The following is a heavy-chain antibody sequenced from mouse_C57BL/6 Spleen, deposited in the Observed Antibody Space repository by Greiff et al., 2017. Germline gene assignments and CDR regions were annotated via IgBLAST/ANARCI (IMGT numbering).Heavy chain of an antibody. D-gene: IGHD1-1*01. CDR1: GYTFTSYW. CDR2: IDPSDSDT. J-gene: IGHJ1*03. Sequence: QVQLQQPGAELVRPGSSVKLSCKASGYTFTSYWMHWVKQRPIQGLEWIGNIDPSDSDTHYHQKFKDKATLTVDKSSSAAYMQLSSLTSEDSAVXYCARWPLTTVVARYFDVWGTGTTVTVSS. V-gene: IGHV1-52*01. CDR3: ARWPLTTVVARYFDV.